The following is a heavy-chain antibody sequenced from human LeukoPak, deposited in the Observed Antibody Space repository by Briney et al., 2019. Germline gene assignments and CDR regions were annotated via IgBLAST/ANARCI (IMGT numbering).Heavy chain of an antibody. Sequence: GGSLRLSCAASGFTFSSYALSWVRQAPGKGLEWVAFIRYDGGNKYYADSVKGRFTISRDNSENTLYLQMNSLRAEDTAVYYCAKDRSTSSYYYYMDVGGKGTTVSVSS. V-gene: IGHV3-30*02. CDR3: AKDRSTSSYYYYMDV. CDR1: GFTFSSYA. CDR2: IRYDGGNK. D-gene: IGHD2-2*01. J-gene: IGHJ6*03.